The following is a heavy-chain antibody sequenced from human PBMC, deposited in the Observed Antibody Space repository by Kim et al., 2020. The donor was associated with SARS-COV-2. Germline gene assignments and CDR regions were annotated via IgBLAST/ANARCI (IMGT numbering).Heavy chain of an antibody. CDR1: GFTFSDYY. J-gene: IGHJ4*02. CDR2: ISSSSSYT. D-gene: IGHD5-12*01. Sequence: GGSLRLSCAASGFTFSDYYMSWIRQAPGKGLEWVSYISSSSSYTNYADSVKGRFTISRDNAKNSLYLQMNSLRAEDTAVYYCARDSPGKMATIPKWGQGTLVTVSS. CDR3: ARDSPGKMATIPK. V-gene: IGHV3-11*06.